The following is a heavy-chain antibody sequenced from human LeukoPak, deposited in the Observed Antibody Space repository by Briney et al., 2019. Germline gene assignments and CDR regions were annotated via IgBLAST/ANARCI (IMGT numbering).Heavy chain of an antibody. CDR1: GGSISSSNW. CDR2: IYHSGST. D-gene: IGHD3-9*01. Sequence: SETLSLTCAVSGGSISSSNWWSWVRQPPGKGLEWIGEIYHSGSTNYNPSLKSRVTISVDTSKNQFSLKLSSVTAADTAVYYCARGLVIIEAYLDYWGQGTLVTVSS. J-gene: IGHJ4*02. V-gene: IGHV4-4*02. CDR3: ARGLVIIEAYLDY.